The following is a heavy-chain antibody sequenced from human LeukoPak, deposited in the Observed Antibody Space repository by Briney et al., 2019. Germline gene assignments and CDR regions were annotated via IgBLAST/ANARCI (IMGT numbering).Heavy chain of an antibody. Sequence: GGSLRLSCTASGFTFSNYVMNWVRQAPGKGLEWVSAISGNGGRTHYADSVKGRFTISRDNSKNTLYLEMISLRVEDTAVYHCAKDHIQATLMRGVIISDSCWGLECWGQGTLVTVSS. D-gene: IGHD3-10*01. V-gene: IGHV3-23*01. J-gene: IGHJ4*02. CDR2: ISGNGGRT. CDR3: AKDHIQATLMRGVIISDSCWGLEC. CDR1: GFTFSNYV.